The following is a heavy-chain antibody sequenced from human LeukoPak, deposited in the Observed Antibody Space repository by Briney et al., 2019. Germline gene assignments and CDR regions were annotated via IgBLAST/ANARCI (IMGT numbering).Heavy chain of an antibody. V-gene: IGHV3-74*01. CDR3: ARSLLGLEDV. J-gene: IGHJ6*02. CDR1: GFTFSSYW. Sequence: PGGSLRLSCAASGFTFSSYWMHWVRQAPGKGLVWVSRIHSEGSITNYADSVKGRFTISRDNAKNTLYLQMNSLRVEDTAMYYCARSLLGLEDVWGQGTTVTVSS. D-gene: IGHD2/OR15-2a*01. CDR2: IHSEGSIT.